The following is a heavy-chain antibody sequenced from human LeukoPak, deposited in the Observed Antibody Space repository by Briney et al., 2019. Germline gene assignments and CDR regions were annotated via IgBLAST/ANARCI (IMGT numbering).Heavy chain of an antibody. CDR1: GFTFSSYA. J-gene: IGHJ3*02. D-gene: IGHD3-22*01. CDR2: ISYDGSNK. CDR3: ARGMGYYYDSSGYYFNHDAFDI. Sequence: GGSLRLSCAASGFTFSSYAMHWVRQAPSKGLEWVAVISYDGSNKYYADSVKGRFTISRENSRNRLYLQMNSLRAEDTAVYYCARGMGYYYDSSGYYFNHDAFDIWGQGTMVTVSS. V-gene: IGHV3-30-3*01.